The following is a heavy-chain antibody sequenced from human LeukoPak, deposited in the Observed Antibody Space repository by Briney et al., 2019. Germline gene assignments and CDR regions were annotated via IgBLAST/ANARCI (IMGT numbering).Heavy chain of an antibody. Sequence: SETLSLTCTVSGYSISSGYYWGWIRQPPGNGLEWIGSIYHSGSTYYNPSLKSRVTISVDTSKNQFSLKLSSVTAADTAVYYCARAYVDTAMPRAYYFDYWGQGTLVTVSS. CDR1: GYSISSGYY. J-gene: IGHJ4*02. CDR3: ARAYVDTAMPRAYYFDY. D-gene: IGHD5-18*01. V-gene: IGHV4-38-2*02. CDR2: IYHSGST.